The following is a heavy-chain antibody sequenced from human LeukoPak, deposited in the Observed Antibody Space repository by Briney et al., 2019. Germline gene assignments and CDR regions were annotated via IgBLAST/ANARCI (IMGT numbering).Heavy chain of an antibody. J-gene: IGHJ4*02. V-gene: IGHV3-30*02. CDR3: AKDESIAARRSQSYFDY. Sequence: AGGSLRLSCAASGFTFSSYGMHWVRQAPGKGLEWVAFIRYDGSNKYYADSVKGRFTISRDDSKNTLYLQMNSLRVEDTAVYYCAKDESIAARRSQSYFDYWGQGTLVTVST. D-gene: IGHD6-6*01. CDR1: GFTFSSYG. CDR2: IRYDGSNK.